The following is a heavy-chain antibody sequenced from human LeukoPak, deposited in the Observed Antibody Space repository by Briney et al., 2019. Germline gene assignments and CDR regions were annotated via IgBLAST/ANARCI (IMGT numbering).Heavy chain of an antibody. J-gene: IGHJ4*02. CDR3: ARTMVRGVYKPYYFDY. CDR2: MNPNSGNT. CDR1: GYTFNSYD. V-gene: IGHV1-8*01. Sequence: ASVEVSCKASGYTFNSYDINWVRQATGQGLEWMGWMNPNSGNTGYAQKFQGRVTMTRNTSISTAYMELSSLRSEDTAVYYCARTMVRGVYKPYYFDYWGQGTLVTVSS. D-gene: IGHD3-10*01.